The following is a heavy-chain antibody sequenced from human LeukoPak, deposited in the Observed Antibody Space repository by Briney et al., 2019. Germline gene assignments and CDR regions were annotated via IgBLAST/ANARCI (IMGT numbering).Heavy chain of an antibody. D-gene: IGHD3-10*02. CDR2: IGTSNSYI. J-gene: IGHJ5*02. CDR1: GFTFSTYT. V-gene: IGHV3-21*03. Sequence: PGGSLRLSCTASGFTFSTYTMNWVRQAPGKGLEWVSSIGTSNSYIYYADSVKGRFTISRDSAKNSLYLQMDSLRAEDTAVYYCARGKREGYSVLFDPWGQGTLVTVSS. CDR3: ARGKREGYSVLFDP.